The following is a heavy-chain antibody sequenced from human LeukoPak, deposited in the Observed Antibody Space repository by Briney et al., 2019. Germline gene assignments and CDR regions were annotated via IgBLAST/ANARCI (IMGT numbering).Heavy chain of an antibody. CDR3: ARGRGGYQRGDDAFDI. Sequence: SSETLSLTCTVSGYSISSGYYWGWIRHPPGKGLEWIGSIYHSGSTYYNPPLKSRVTISVDTSKNQFSLKLSSVTAADTAVYYCARGRGGYQRGDDAFDIWGQGTMVTVSS. J-gene: IGHJ3*02. CDR1: GYSISSGYY. V-gene: IGHV4-38-2*02. CDR2: IYHSGST. D-gene: IGHD5-12*01.